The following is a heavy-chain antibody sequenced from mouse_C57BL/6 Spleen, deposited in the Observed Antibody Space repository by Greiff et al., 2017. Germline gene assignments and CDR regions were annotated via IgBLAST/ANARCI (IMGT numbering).Heavy chain of an antibody. D-gene: IGHD2-2*01. CDR1: GFNIKDYY. Sequence: EVQLQQSGAELVKPGASVKLSCTASGFNIKDYYMNWVKQRTEQGLEWIGRIDPEDGETKYAPKFQGKAPITVDTSSNTAYLQLSSLTSEDSAVYYCASVYYGCDVGGFAYWGQGTLVTVSA. J-gene: IGHJ3*01. V-gene: IGHV14-2*01. CDR2: IDPEDGET. CDR3: ASVYYGCDVGGFAY.